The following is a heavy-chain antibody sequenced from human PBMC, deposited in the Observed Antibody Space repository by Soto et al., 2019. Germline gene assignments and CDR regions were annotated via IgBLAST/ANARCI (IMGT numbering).Heavy chain of an antibody. CDR1: GFTFSSYA. Sequence: QVQLVESGGGVVQPGRSLRLSCAASGFTFSSYAMNWVRQAPGKGLEWVAVISYDGSNKYYAASVKGRFTISRDNSKNTLYLQMNSLRAEDTAVYYCARGSDYSSSYGMDAWGQGTTVTVSS. J-gene: IGHJ6*02. CDR3: ARGSDYSSSYGMDA. V-gene: IGHV3-30-3*01. D-gene: IGHD6-13*01. CDR2: ISYDGSNK.